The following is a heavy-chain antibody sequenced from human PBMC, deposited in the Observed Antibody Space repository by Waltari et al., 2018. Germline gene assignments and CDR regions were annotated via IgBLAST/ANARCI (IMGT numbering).Heavy chain of an antibody. CDR3: AHHGGYCSSTSCYTGAFDI. V-gene: IGHV2-5*01. CDR1: GFSLSTSGVG. CDR2: IYWNDDK. J-gene: IGHJ3*02. D-gene: IGHD2-2*02. Sequence: QITLKESGPTLVKPTQTLTLTCTFSGFSLSTSGVGVVWIRQPPGKALEWLALIYWNDDKRYSPSRKSRRTITKDSAQNQVVLTMTNMDPVDTATYYCAHHGGYCSSTSCYTGAFDIWGQGTMVTVSS.